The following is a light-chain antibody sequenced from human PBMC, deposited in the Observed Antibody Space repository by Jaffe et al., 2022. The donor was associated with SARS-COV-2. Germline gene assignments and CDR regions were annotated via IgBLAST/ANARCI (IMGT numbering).Light chain of an antibody. CDR2: RND. Sequence: QSVLTQPPSASGTPGQRVTMSCSGSSSDIGSNYVNWYQQVPGAAPKLLIYRNDQRPSGIPDRFSGSKSGTSASLAISGLRSEDETDYYCAAWDDSLSGYVFGTGTKVTVL. CDR3: AAWDDSLSGYV. J-gene: IGLJ1*01. V-gene: IGLV1-47*01. CDR1: SSDIGSNY.